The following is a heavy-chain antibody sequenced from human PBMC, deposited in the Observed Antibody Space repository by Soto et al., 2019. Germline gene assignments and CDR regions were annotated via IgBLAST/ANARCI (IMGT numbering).Heavy chain of an antibody. D-gene: IGHD6-13*01. CDR2: INPNTGVT. J-gene: IGHJ5*02. Sequence: ASVKVSCKASRYTFIDYYIHWVRQAPGQGLEWMGWINPNTGVTNYAQKFQGRVTMTRDTSIGTAYMELSRLRPDDATLYYCARRAAVSNTVWFDPWGQGTLVTVSS. CDR3: ARRAAVSNTVWFDP. CDR1: RYTFIDYY. V-gene: IGHV1-2*02.